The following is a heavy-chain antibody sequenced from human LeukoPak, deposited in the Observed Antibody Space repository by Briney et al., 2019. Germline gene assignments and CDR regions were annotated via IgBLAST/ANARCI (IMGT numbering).Heavy chain of an antibody. Sequence: GESLKISCKGSGYSFTSYWIGWVRQMPGKGLEWMGIIYPGDSDTRYSPSFQGQVTISADKSISTAYLQWSSLKASDTAMYYCARRSIVVVPAAEGIYFDYWGQGTLVTVSS. CDR2: IYPGDSDT. D-gene: IGHD2-2*01. V-gene: IGHV5-51*01. CDR3: ARRSIVVVPAAEGIYFDY. CDR1: GYSFTSYW. J-gene: IGHJ4*02.